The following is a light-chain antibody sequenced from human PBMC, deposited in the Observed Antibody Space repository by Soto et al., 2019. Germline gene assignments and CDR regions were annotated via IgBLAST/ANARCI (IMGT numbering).Light chain of an antibody. V-gene: IGLV2-14*03. CDR1: SSNIGGYNY. CDR3: SSYTSSSTEV. Sequence: QTVLTQPASVAGSPGQSITISCTGNSSNIGGYNYVSWYQQHPGKAPKLMIYDVGSRPSGVSNRFSGSKSADTASLTISGLQAEDEADYYCSSYTSSSTEVFGTGTKVTVL. J-gene: IGLJ1*01. CDR2: DVG.